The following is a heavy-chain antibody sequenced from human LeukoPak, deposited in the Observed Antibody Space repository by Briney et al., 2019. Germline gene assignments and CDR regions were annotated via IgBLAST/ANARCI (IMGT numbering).Heavy chain of an antibody. CDR2: INHSGYT. V-gene: IGHV4-34*01. CDR1: GVSFNNYY. CDR3: TRMTTGHDY. D-gene: IGHD4-17*01. Sequence: PSETLSLTCAVSGVSFNNYYWSWVRQTPGKGLEWIGEINHSGYTNDSPSLKSRVTLSIDTSRKQVSLNLRSVTVADTGIYYCTRMTTGHDYWGQGTLVTVSS. J-gene: IGHJ4*02.